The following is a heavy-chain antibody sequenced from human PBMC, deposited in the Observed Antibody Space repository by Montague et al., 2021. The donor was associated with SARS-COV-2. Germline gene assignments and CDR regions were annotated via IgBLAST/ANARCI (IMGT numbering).Heavy chain of an antibody. Sequence: SETLSLTCTVSGGSISSSYYWGWIRQPPGKGLEWIGSIYYSGSTYYNPSLKSRVTISVDTSKNQFSLKLSSVTAADTAVYYCAREGGWLSRGSYYFDYWGQGTLVTVSS. CDR3: AREGGWLSRGSYYFDY. V-gene: IGHV4-39*07. D-gene: IGHD3-22*01. CDR2: IYYSGST. J-gene: IGHJ4*02. CDR1: GGSISSSYY.